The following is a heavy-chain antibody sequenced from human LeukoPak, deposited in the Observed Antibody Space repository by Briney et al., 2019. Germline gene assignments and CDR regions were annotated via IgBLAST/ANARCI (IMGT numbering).Heavy chain of an antibody. Sequence: GGSLRLSCEGSRYSFDSYAMTWVRQPTGQGLEWVSTIGTASDTYYPGSVEGRFTLSRDNAKNSLYLQMNSLTAGDTAVYYCARGPPRGKYYYMDVWGKGTTVTVSS. J-gene: IGHJ6*03. CDR1: RYSFDSYA. V-gene: IGHV3-13*01. CDR2: IGTASDT. D-gene: IGHD1-1*01. CDR3: ARGPPRGKYYYMDV.